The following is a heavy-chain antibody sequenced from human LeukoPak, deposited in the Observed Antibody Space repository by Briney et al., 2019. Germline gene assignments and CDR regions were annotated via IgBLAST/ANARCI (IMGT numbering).Heavy chain of an antibody. Sequence: PSETLSLTCTVSGGSISSSSYYWSWIRQPPGKGLEWIGYIYYSGSTNYNPSLKSRVTISVDTSKNQFSLKLSSVTAADTAVYYCARAFDYYGSGSSFDYWGQGTLVTVSS. CDR3: ARAFDYYGSGSSFDY. CDR1: GGSISSSSYY. CDR2: IYYSGST. V-gene: IGHV4-61*01. J-gene: IGHJ4*02. D-gene: IGHD3-10*01.